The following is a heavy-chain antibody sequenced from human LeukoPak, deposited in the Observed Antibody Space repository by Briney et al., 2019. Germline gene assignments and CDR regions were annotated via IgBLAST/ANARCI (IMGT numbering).Heavy chain of an antibody. V-gene: IGHV3-11*01. CDR3: AKGNQLGSWSLEPASSYDY. J-gene: IGHJ4*02. CDR2: ISSSGSTT. Sequence: GGSLRLSCAASGFTFSDYYMSWIRQAPGKGLEWVSYISSSGSTTYYADSVKGRFTISRDNAKNSLYLQMNSLRAEDTAVYYCAKGNQLGSWSLEPASSYDYWGQGTLVSVSS. CDR1: GFTFSDYY. D-gene: IGHD6-13*01.